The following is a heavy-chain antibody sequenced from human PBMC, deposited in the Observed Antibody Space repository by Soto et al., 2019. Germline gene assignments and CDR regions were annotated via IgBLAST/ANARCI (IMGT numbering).Heavy chain of an antibody. J-gene: IGHJ5*02. CDR1: GFSFSSHW. Sequence: GGSLRLSCAASGFSFSSHWMHWVRQGPGKGLVWVAHIKTDGSTTNYADSVRGRFTVSRDNAKNTLYLQMNNLRVEDTAVYYCARDCVSGLSDPWGQGTLVTVSS. V-gene: IGHV3-74*01. CDR3: ARDCVSGLSDP. CDR2: IKTDGSTT. D-gene: IGHD6-19*01.